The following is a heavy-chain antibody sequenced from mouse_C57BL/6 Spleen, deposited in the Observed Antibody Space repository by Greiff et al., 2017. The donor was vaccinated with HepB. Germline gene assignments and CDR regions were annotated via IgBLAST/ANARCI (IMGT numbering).Heavy chain of an antibody. V-gene: IGHV5-4*01. J-gene: IGHJ3*01. D-gene: IGHD1-3*01. CDR3: ARDYKGSWFAY. Sequence: EVKLVESGGGLVKPGGSLKLSCAASGFTFSSYAMSWVRQTPEKRLEWVATISDGGSYTYYPDNVKGRFTISRDNAKNNLYLQMSHLKSEDTAMYYCARDYKGSWFAYWGQGTLVTVSA. CDR2: ISDGGSYT. CDR1: GFTFSSYA.